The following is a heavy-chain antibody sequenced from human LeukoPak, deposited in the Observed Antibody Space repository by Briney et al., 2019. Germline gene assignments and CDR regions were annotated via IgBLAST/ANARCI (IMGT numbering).Heavy chain of an antibody. CDR1: GGSFSGYY. CDR3: ARVVVAATSIGSVDY. D-gene: IGHD2-15*01. CDR2: INHSEST. V-gene: IGHV4-34*01. J-gene: IGHJ4*02. Sequence: SETLFLTCAVYGGSFSGYYWSWIRQPPGKGLEWIGEINHSESTNYNPSLKSRATISVDTSKNQFSLKLSSVTAADTAVYYCARVVVAATSIGSVDYWGQGTLVTVSS.